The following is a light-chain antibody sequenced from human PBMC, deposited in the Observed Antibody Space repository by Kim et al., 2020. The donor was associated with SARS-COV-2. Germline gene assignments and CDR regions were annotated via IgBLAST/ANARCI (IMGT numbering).Light chain of an antibody. CDR2: GAS. V-gene: IGKV1-17*01. Sequence: ASVGDKVIITCRASQDIRNDLVWYQQKPGRDPNRLIYGASSLQSGVPSRFIGSGSGTEVTLTISSVQPEDVATYFCLQHSTYPSTFGQGTRLEIK. J-gene: IGKJ5*01. CDR3: LQHSTYPST. CDR1: QDIRND.